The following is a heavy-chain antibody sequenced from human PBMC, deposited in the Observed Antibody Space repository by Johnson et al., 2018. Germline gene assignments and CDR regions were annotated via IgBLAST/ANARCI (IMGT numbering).Heavy chain of an antibody. CDR2: ISYDGSNK. Sequence: VQLLESGGGVVQPGRSLRLSCAASGFTFSSYAMHWVRQAPGKGLEWVAVISYDGSNKYYADSVKGRFTISRDNSKNTLYLQMSSLRAEDTAVYYCGKARHSLYDCQYYYYMDVWGKGTTVTVSS. CDR3: GKARHSLYDCQYYYYMDV. CDR1: GFTFSSYA. D-gene: IGHD3-3*01. V-gene: IGHV3-30*04. J-gene: IGHJ6*03.